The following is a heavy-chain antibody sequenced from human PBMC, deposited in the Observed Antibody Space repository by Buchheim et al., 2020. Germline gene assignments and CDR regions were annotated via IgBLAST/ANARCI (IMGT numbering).Heavy chain of an antibody. Sequence: QVQLVQSGAEVKKPGASVKVSCKASGYTFTSYDINWVRQATGQGLEWMGWMNPNRGNTGYAQKFQGRVTMTRNTSISTAYMELSSLRSEDKAVYYCVARGAAASRRSYYYYMDVWGKETT. CDR1: GYTFTSYD. CDR2: MNPNRGNT. D-gene: IGHD6-13*01. J-gene: IGHJ6*03. V-gene: IGHV1-8*01. CDR3: VARGAAASRRSYYYYMDV.